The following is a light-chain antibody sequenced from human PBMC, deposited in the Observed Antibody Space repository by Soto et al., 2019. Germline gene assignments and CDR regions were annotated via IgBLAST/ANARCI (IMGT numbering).Light chain of an antibody. CDR3: QQYDKWPRT. J-gene: IGKJ1*01. CDR1: RSVDTD. V-gene: IGKV3-15*01. Sequence: EILMTQSPATLSVSPGDSATLSCRASRSVDTDLAWYQQKPGQAPRLLVFATSARATAVPARFTAGGSGTEFTLTISSLQSDDLAVYYCQQYDKWPRTFGQGTKVDIK. CDR2: ATS.